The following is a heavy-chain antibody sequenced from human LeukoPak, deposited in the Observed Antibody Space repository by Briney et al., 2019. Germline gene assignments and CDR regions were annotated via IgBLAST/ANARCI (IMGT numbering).Heavy chain of an antibody. J-gene: IGHJ5*02. CDR3: ARHPTSDIVVVTAIPNNWFDP. CDR1: DGSVSSSSYY. Sequence: PSETLSLICTVSDGSVSSSSYYWGWIRQPPGKGLNWIGSIYYSGSTYYNPSLKSRVTISVDTSKNQFSLKLSSVTAADTAVYYCARHPTSDIVVVTAIPNNWFDPWGQGTLVTVSS. D-gene: IGHD2-21*02. V-gene: IGHV4-39*01. CDR2: IYYSGST.